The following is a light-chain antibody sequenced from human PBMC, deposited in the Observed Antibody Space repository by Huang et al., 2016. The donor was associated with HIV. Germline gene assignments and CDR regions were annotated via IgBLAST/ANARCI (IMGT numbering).Light chain of an antibody. CDR1: QDISNY. CDR2: DAS. Sequence: DIQMTQSPSSLSASVGDRVTITCQASQDISNYLNWYQQKPGKAPKLLIYDASNLETGVPSRFSGIGSGTDFTFTISSLQPEDIATYYCQQYDNPPYTFGQGTKLEIK. CDR3: QQYDNPPYT. V-gene: IGKV1-33*01. J-gene: IGKJ2*01.